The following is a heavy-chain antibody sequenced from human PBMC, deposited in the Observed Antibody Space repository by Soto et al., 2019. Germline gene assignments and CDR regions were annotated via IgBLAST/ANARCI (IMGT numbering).Heavy chain of an antibody. Sequence: SVKVSCKASGGTFSSYTISWVRQAPGQGLEWMGRIIPILGIANFAQKFQGRVTITADKSTSTAYMDLSSLRSEDTAVYYCSRAGRGYCSGGSCYSGLHGMDVWGQGTTVTVSS. J-gene: IGHJ6*02. D-gene: IGHD2-15*01. V-gene: IGHV1-69*02. CDR3: SRAGRGYCSGGSCYSGLHGMDV. CDR2: IIPILGIA. CDR1: GGTFSSYT.